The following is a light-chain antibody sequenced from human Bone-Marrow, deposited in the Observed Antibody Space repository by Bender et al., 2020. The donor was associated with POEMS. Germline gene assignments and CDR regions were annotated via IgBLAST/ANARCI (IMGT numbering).Light chain of an antibody. J-gene: IGLJ3*02. V-gene: IGLV2-14*02. Sequence: QSALTQPASVSGSPGQSITISCTGTSSDIGTYNVVSWYQQHPGKAPKVMIYDVSERPSGVPDRFSGSKSGNTASLTISGLQAEDEADYYCNAYTRSSTLVFGGGTKLTV. CDR3: NAYTRSSTLV. CDR1: SSDIGTYNV. CDR2: DVS.